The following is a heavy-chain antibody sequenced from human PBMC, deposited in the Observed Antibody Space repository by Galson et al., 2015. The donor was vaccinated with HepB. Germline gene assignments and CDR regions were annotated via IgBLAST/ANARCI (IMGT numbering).Heavy chain of an antibody. CDR2: IDPSDSYT. Sequence: QSGAEVKKPGESLRISCKGSGYGFTSYWINWVRQMPGKGLELMGRIDPSDSYTKYSPSFQGHVTISADKSINTAYLQWSSLKASDTAMYYCARSPKYNYGQTLGYWGQGTLVTVSS. V-gene: IGHV5-10-1*01. CDR1: GYGFTSYW. CDR3: ARSPKYNYGQTLGY. J-gene: IGHJ4*02. D-gene: IGHD5-18*01.